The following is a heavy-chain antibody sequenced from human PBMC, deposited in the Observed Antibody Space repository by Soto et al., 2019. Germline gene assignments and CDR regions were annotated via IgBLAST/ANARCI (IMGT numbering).Heavy chain of an antibody. CDR2: ISGSGGST. D-gene: IGHD2-2*01. CDR3: AKGRSFMDNATIPAAGIRLDY. CDR1: GFTFSSYA. V-gene: IGHV3-23*01. Sequence: PGGSLRLSCAASGFTFSSYAMSWVRQAPGKGLEWVSAISGSGGSTFYADSMKGRFPISRDNSKNTLYLQMNNLRAEDTAVYYCAKGRSFMDNATIPAAGIRLDYWGQGTLVTVSS. J-gene: IGHJ4*02.